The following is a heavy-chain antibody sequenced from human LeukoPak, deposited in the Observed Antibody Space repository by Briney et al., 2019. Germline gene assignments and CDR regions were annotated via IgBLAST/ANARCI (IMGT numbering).Heavy chain of an antibody. CDR3: ARVLTAAISGWFDP. D-gene: IGHD2-2*02. Sequence: ASVKVSCKASGGSFSSYTISWVRQAPGQGLEWMGRIIPILDIANYAQKFQGRVTITADKSTSTAYMELSSLRSEDTAVYYCARVLTAAISGWFDPWGQGTLVTVSS. J-gene: IGHJ5*02. CDR2: IIPILDIA. V-gene: IGHV1-69*02. CDR1: GGSFSSYT.